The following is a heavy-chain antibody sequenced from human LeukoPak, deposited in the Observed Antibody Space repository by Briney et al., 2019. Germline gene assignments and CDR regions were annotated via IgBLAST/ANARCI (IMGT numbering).Heavy chain of an antibody. CDR3: ARDQSGPTTVTVTPDYWYFDV. V-gene: IGHV1-46*01. Sequence: GASVNVSCMSSLYSFTNTYMHWVRQAPGQGLEWMGLINPTGTYTKYAQKFQGRVSMTRDTSTSTDYMELRSLTSEDSAVYYCARDQSGPTTVTVTPDYWYFDVWGRGTLVTVSS. CDR2: INPTGTYT. J-gene: IGHJ2*01. CDR1: LYSFTNTY. D-gene: IGHD4-17*01.